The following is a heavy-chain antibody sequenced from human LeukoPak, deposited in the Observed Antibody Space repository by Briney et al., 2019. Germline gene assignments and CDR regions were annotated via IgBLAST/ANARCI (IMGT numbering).Heavy chain of an antibody. CDR3: ARAEYSSGCYYFDY. Sequence: PGGSLRLSCAASGFTFSSYSSNWVRQAPGKGLEWVSYISSSSSTIYYADSVKGRFTISRDNAKNSLYLQMNSLRDEDTAVYYCARAEYSSGCYYFDYWGQGTLVTVSS. D-gene: IGHD6-19*01. J-gene: IGHJ4*02. V-gene: IGHV3-48*02. CDR2: ISSSSSTI. CDR1: GFTFSSYS.